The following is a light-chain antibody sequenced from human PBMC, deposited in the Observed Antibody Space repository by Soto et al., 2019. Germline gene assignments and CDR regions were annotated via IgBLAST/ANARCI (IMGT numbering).Light chain of an antibody. CDR1: QSIITNY. Sequence: EIVLTQSPGTLSFPPVERSNVCCIASQSIITNYLAWYRQKPGQAPRLLIYDASNRATGIPARFSGSGSGTDFTLTISSLEPEDFAVYYCQKRSNWPLTCGPGNTGDIK. J-gene: IGKJ3*01. CDR3: QKRSNWPLT. CDR2: DAS. V-gene: IGKV3D-20*02.